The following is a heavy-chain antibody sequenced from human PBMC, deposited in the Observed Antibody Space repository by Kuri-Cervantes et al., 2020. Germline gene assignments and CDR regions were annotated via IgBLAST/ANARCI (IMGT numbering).Heavy chain of an antibody. CDR3: ASLGGNVLRYFDWSSDAFDI. Sequence: GGSLRLSCAASGFAFSSYVLHWVRRAPGKGPEWVSAIGTGGDTYYADSVKGRFTISRDNSKNTLYLQMNSLRAEDTAVYYCASLGGNVLRYFDWSSDAFDIWGQGTMVTVSS. D-gene: IGHD3-9*01. V-gene: IGHV3-47*02. J-gene: IGHJ3*02. CDR2: IGTGGDT. CDR1: GFAFSSYV.